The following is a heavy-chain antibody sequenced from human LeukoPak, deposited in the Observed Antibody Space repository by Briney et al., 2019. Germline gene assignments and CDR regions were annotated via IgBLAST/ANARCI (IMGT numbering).Heavy chain of an antibody. J-gene: IGHJ4*02. V-gene: IGHV3-48*03. Sequence: GGSLRLSCAASGFTFSCCEMNWVRQAPGKGLEWVSYISSSDGTIHYADSVKGRFTISRDNSKNTLYLQMNSLRAEDTAVYYCAKCRGIVVVISTQDYWGQGTLVTVSS. D-gene: IGHD3-22*01. CDR3: AKCRGIVVVISTQDY. CDR2: ISSSDGTI. CDR1: GFTFSCCE.